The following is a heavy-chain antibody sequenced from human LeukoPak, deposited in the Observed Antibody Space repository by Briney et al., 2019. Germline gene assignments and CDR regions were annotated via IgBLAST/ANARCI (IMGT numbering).Heavy chain of an antibody. CDR3: ASERRYCSSTSCLNWFDP. CDR1: GGSISSGGYS. D-gene: IGHD2-2*01. Sequence: PSETLSLTCAVSGGSISSGGYSWSWIRQPPGTGLEWIGYIYHSGSTYYNPSLKSRVTISVDRSKNQFSLKLSSVTAADTAVYYCASERRYCSSTSCLNWFDPWGQGTLVTVSS. CDR2: IYHSGST. V-gene: IGHV4-30-2*01. J-gene: IGHJ5*02.